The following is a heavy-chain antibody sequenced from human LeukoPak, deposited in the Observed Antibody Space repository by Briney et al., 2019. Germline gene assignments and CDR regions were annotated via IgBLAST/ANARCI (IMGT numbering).Heavy chain of an antibody. J-gene: IGHJ4*02. CDR3: ARYARGWPYYFDY. V-gene: IGHV3-7*01. Sequence: GGSLRLSCAASGFTFSTYWMSWVRQAPGKGLEWVANIKQDGSEKYYVDSVKGRFTISRDNAKNSLYLQMNSLRAEDTAVYYCARYARGWPYYFDYWGQGTLVTGSS. CDR2: IKQDGSEK. D-gene: IGHD6-19*01. CDR1: GFTFSTYW.